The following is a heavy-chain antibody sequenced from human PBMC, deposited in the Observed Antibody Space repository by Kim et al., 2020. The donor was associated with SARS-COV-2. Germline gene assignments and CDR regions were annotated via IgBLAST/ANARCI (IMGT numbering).Heavy chain of an antibody. CDR2: ISCGGSYT. CDR3: ARELISSVSSCYF. J-gene: IGHJ1*01. CDR1: GFTFRNYD. V-gene: IGHV3-11*05. Sequence: GGSLRLSCAASGFTFRNYDMSWIRQAPGKGLEWVSVISCGGSYTNYADSVKGRFTISRDNAKNTLYLQMNSLRAEDTAVYYCARELISSVSSCYF. D-gene: IGHD6-6*01.